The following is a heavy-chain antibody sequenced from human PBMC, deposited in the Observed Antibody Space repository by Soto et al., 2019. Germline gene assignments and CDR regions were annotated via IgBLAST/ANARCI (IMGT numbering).Heavy chain of an antibody. Sequence: SETLSLTCTVSGGSISSYYWSWIRQPPGKGLEWIGYIYYSGSTNYNPSLKSRVTISVDTSKNQFSLKLSSVTAADTAVYYCARGLYCSSTSCSLLFDPWGQGTLVTVSS. CDR3: ARGLYCSSTSCSLLFDP. CDR1: GGSISSYY. V-gene: IGHV4-59*01. J-gene: IGHJ5*02. D-gene: IGHD2-2*01. CDR2: IYYSGST.